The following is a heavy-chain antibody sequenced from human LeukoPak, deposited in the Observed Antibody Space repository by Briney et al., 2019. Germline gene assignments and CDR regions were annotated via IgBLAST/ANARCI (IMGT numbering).Heavy chain of an antibody. D-gene: IGHD2-2*01. CDR2: ISPYNGDT. J-gene: IGHJ4*02. CDR1: GYSFISYG. V-gene: IGHV1-18*01. CDR3: ARGSSYFNH. Sequence: ASAKVSCTVSGYSFISYGINWVRQAPGQGLEWMGWISPYNGDTNYAQKLQGRVIMTTDTSTRTAYMELRSLRSDDTAVYKCARGSSYFNHWGQGTLVTVSS.